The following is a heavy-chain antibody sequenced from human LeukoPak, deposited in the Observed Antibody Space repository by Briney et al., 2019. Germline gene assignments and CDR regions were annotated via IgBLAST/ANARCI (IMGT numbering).Heavy chain of an antibody. J-gene: IGHJ6*02. D-gene: IGHD3-3*01. Sequence: PSETPSLTCAVYGGSFSGYYWSWIRQPPGKGLEWIGEINHSGSTNYNPSLKSRVTISVDTSKNQFSLKLSSVTAADTAVYYCARGKTIFGVVIGYYYGMDVWGQGTTVTVSS. CDR1: GGSFSGYY. V-gene: IGHV4-34*01. CDR2: INHSGST. CDR3: ARGKTIFGVVIGYYYGMDV.